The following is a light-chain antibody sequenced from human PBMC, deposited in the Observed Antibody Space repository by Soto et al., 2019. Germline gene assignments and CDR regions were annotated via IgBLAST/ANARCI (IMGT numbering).Light chain of an antibody. J-gene: IGKJ4*01. CDR3: QQFDFSPRIT. V-gene: IGKV3-20*01. Sequence: EIVLTQSPGTLSLSPGERATLSCRASQSVSSSYLAWYQQKPGQAPRLLIYGASSRATGIPDRFSGSGSGTDFTLTISRLEPEDFAVYYCQQFDFSPRITFGGGTKVEI. CDR2: GAS. CDR1: QSVSSSY.